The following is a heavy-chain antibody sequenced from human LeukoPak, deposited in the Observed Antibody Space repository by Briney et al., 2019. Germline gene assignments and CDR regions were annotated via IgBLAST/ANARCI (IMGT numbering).Heavy chain of an antibody. D-gene: IGHD2-2*01. CDR3: ARGSDIVVVPAASDY. J-gene: IGHJ4*02. CDR1: GYTFTSYG. Sequence: VKVSCKXSGYTFTSYGISWVRQAPGQGLEWMGWISAYNGNTNYAQKLQGRVTMTTDTSTSTAYMELRSLRSDDTAVYYCARGSDIVVVPAASDYWGQGTLVTVSS. V-gene: IGHV1-18*01. CDR2: ISAYNGNT.